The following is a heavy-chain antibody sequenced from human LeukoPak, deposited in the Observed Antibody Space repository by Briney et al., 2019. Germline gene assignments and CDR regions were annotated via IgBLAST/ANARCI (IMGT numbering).Heavy chain of an antibody. D-gene: IGHD3-10*01. CDR2: IYYSGST. J-gene: IGHJ6*03. CDR1: GGSISSSSYY. CDR3: ARVPYYYYYMDV. Sequence: SETLSLTCTVSGGSISSSSYYWGWIRQPPGKGLEWIGSIYYSGSTYYNPSLKNRVTISVDTSKNQFSLKLSSVTAADTAVYYCARVPYYYYYMDVWGKGTTVTISS. V-gene: IGHV4-39*01.